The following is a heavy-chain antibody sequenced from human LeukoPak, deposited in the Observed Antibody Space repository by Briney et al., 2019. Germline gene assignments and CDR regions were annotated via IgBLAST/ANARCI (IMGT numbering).Heavy chain of an antibody. V-gene: IGHV3-66*01. CDR1: GFTFSSHG. Sequence: GGSLRLSCVGSGFTFSSHGLHWVRQAPWKGLEWVSVIYSGGSTYYADSVKGRFTISRDNSKNTLYLQMNSLRAEDTAVYYCAKEAYYYDSSGYNFDYWGQGTLVTVSS. J-gene: IGHJ4*02. CDR2: IYSGGST. CDR3: AKEAYYYDSSGYNFDY. D-gene: IGHD3-22*01.